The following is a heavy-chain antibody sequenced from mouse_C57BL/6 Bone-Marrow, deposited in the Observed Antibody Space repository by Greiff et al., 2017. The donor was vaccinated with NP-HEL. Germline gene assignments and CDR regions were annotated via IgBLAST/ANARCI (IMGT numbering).Heavy chain of an antibody. CDR2: INPSSGYT. V-gene: IGHV1-4*01. J-gene: IGHJ2*01. D-gene: IGHD3-2*02. CDR1: GYTFTSYT. CDR3: AREGAAQAYYFDD. Sequence: VQLQQSGAELARPGASVKMSCKASGYTFTSYTMHWVKQRPGQGLEWIGYINPSSGYTKYNQKFKDKATLTADKSSSTAYMQLSSLTSEDSAVYYCAREGAAQAYYFDDWGQGTTLTVSS.